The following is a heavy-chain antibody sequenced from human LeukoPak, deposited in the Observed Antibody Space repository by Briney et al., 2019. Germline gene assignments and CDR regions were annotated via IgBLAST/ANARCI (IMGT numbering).Heavy chain of an antibody. CDR1: GFTFSNYW. CDR2: INTDGSTT. J-gene: IGHJ4*02. Sequence: GGSLRLSCAASGFTFSNYWMHWVRQVPGKGLVWVSRINTDGSTTDYADSLKGRFTISRDDAKNTLYLQMYSLRDEDTAIYYCARAGSYRFDYWGQGTLVTVSS. D-gene: IGHD3-16*02. CDR3: ARAGSYRFDY. V-gene: IGHV3-74*01.